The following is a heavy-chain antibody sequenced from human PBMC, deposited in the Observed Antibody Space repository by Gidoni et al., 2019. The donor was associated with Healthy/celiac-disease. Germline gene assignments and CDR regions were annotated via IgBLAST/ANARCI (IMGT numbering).Heavy chain of an antibody. D-gene: IGHD3-10*01. J-gene: IGHJ6*04. V-gene: IGHV3-30*18. Sequence: VQLVESGGGEVQPGRPLRRSCAASGGTIRSDGMQWVRQSPGKGLEWFAVISYDGSNQYYADSVKGRFTISRDNSKHTLYLQMNSLRAEDTAVYYCAKDLVLLWFRESPMDVWGKGTTVTVSS. CDR1: GGTIRSDG. CDR2: ISYDGSNQ. CDR3: AKDLVLLWFRESPMDV.